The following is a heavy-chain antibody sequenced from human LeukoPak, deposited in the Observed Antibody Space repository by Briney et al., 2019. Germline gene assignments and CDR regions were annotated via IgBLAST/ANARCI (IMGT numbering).Heavy chain of an antibody. CDR3: AELGITMIGGV. CDR2: ISSSSYI. CDR1: GFTFSSYS. J-gene: IGHJ6*04. Sequence: PGGSLRLSCAAPGFTFSSYSMNWVRQAPGRGLEWVSSISSSSYIYYADSVKGRFTISRDNAKNSLYLQMNSLRAEDTAVYYCAELGITMIGGVWGKGTTVTISS. D-gene: IGHD3-10*02. V-gene: IGHV3-21*01.